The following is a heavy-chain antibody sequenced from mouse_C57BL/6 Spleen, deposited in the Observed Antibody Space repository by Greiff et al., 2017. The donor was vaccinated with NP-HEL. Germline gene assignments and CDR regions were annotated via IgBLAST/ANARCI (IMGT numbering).Heavy chain of an antibody. V-gene: IGHV1-50*01. J-gene: IGHJ2*01. CDR3: ARGYFDY. Sequence: VQLQQPGAELVKPGASVKLSCKASGYTFTSYWMQWVKQRPGQGLEWIGEIDPSDSYTNSNQKFKGKATLTVDTSTSTAYMQLSSLTSEDSAVYYCARGYFDYWGQGTTLTVSS. CDR1: GYTFTSYW. CDR2: IDPSDSYT.